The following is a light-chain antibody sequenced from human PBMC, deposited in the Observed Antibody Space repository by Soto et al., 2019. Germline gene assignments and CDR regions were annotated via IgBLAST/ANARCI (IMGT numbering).Light chain of an antibody. CDR2: GAF. Sequence: EIVMTQSPVTLSVSPGERATLSCRASQSVSRNLAWYQQKPGQAPRLLIYGAFTRATGVPARFSGSGSGTEFPLTISSLQSEDSAVYYCQQYNDWPSLTFGGGTKVETK. CDR1: QSVSRN. CDR3: QQYNDWPSLT. J-gene: IGKJ4*01. V-gene: IGKV3-15*01.